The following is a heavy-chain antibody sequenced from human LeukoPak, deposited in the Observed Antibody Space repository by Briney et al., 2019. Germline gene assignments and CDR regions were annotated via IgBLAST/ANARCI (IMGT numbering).Heavy chain of an antibody. D-gene: IGHD1-14*01. CDR3: ARTRNDY. Sequence: AGGSLRLSCAASGFTFSSYGMHWVRQSPGKGLEWVAFIRYDGSNKYYEDSVKGRFTISGDNSKNTLYLEMNSVRAEETAVYYCARTRNDYWGQGTLVTVSS. J-gene: IGHJ4*02. CDR1: GFTFSSYG. CDR2: IRYDGSNK. V-gene: IGHV3-30*02.